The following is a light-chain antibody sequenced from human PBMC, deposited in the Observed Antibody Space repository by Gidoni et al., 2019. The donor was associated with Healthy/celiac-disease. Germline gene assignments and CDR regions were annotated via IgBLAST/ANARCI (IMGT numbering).Light chain of an antibody. CDR2: DVS. Sequence: QSALTQPASVSGSPGQSITISCTGTSSDVGSYNYVSWYHQHPGKAPKLMIYDVSNRPSGVSNRFSGSKSGNTASLTISGLQAEDEADYYCSSYTSSSTHVVFGGGTKLTVL. V-gene: IGLV2-14*01. J-gene: IGLJ2*01. CDR3: SSYTSSSTHVV. CDR1: SSDVGSYNY.